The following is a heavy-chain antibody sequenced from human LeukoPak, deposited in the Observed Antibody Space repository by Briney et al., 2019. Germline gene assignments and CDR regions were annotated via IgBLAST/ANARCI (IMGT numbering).Heavy chain of an antibody. CDR2: ISWNSGSI. CDR1: GFTFDDYA. CDR3: AKDMRRYYGSGSYLDY. J-gene: IGHJ4*02. Sequence: QPGGSLRLSCAASGFTFDDYAMHWVRQAPGKGLEWVSGISWNSGSIGYADSVKGRFTISRDNAKNSLYLQMNSLRAEDTALYYCAKDMRRYYGSGSYLDYWGQGTLATVSS. D-gene: IGHD3-10*01. V-gene: IGHV3-9*01.